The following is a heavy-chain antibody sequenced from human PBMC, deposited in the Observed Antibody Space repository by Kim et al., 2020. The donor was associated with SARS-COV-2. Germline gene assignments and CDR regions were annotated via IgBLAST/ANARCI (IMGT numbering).Heavy chain of an antibody. Sequence: SRKSRVTISVDTYKNQFSLKLSSVTAADTAVYYCARHSTLYGGNSFHVDVWGQGTTVTVSS. D-gene: IGHD3-16*02. J-gene: IGHJ6*02. V-gene: IGHV4-39*01. CDR3: ARHSTLYGGNSFHVDV.